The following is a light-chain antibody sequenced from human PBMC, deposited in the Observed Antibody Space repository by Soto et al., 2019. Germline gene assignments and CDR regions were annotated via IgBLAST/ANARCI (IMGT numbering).Light chain of an antibody. V-gene: IGKV1-5*03. CDR1: QSISSW. Sequence: DIQMTQSPSTLSASVGDRVTITCRASQSISSWLAWYQQKPGKAPKLLIYRASALETGVPSRFSGSGSGTEFTLTISSLQPDDFATYYCLQYNTCWTFGQGTKVEIK. J-gene: IGKJ1*01. CDR2: RAS. CDR3: LQYNTCWT.